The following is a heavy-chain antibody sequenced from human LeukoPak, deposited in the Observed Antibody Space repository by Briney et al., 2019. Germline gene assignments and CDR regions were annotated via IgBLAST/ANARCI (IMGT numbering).Heavy chain of an antibody. Sequence: GGSLRLSCTASGFTFSSYSMNWVRQAPGKGLEWISYIRSSSRTIYYADSVKGRFTISRDNSKNTLYLQMNSLRGEDTAVYYCAKDGDTMSGTYYYDMDVWGKGTTVTIS. J-gene: IGHJ6*03. CDR3: AKDGDTMSGTYYYDMDV. D-gene: IGHD1-26*01. CDR1: GFTFSSYS. V-gene: IGHV3-48*01. CDR2: IRSSSRTI.